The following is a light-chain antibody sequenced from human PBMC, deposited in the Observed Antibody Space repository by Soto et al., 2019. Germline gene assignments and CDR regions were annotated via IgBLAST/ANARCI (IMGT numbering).Light chain of an antibody. CDR2: SNN. Sequence: QSVLTQPPSASETPGQRVTISCSGSSSNIGRNTVNWYQQLPGTAPKLVIYSNNQRSSGVPDRFSGSKSGTSGSLAISGLQSEDEADYYCAAWDNSLSEYVFGTGTKLTVL. CDR1: SSNIGRNT. V-gene: IGLV1-44*01. CDR3: AAWDNSLSEYV. J-gene: IGLJ1*01.